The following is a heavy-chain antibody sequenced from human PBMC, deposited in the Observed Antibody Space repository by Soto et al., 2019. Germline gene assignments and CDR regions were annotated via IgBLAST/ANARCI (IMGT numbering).Heavy chain of an antibody. V-gene: IGHV4-30-2*01. J-gene: IGHJ5*02. D-gene: IGHD2-2*01. CDR3: ARVPDR. CDR2: IYHSGST. Sequence: SETLSLTCAVYGESFSGYYWSWIRQPPGKGLEWIGYIYHSGSTYYNPSLKSRVTISVDRSKNQFSLKLSSVTAADTAVYYCARVPDRWGQGTLVTVSS. CDR1: GESFSGYY.